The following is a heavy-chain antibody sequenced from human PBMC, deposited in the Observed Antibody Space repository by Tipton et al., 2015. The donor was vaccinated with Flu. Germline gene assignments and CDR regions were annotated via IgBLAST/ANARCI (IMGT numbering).Heavy chain of an antibody. V-gene: IGHV4-38-2*02. CDR2: IFHGGST. CDR3: ATYYYGSGTQSAFDY. J-gene: IGHJ4*02. CDR1: GYSISSGYY. Sequence: LRLSCTVSGYSISSGYYWGWIRQPPGKGLEWIGSIFHGGSTYYNPSLKSRVTISVDTSKNQFSLKLSSVAAADTAVYYCATYYYGSGTQSAFDYWGQGTLVTVSS. D-gene: IGHD3-10*01.